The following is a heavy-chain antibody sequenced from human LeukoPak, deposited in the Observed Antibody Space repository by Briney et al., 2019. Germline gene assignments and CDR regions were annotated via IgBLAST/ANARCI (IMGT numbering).Heavy chain of an antibody. D-gene: IGHD3-22*01. CDR2: IYYSGST. CDR3: ARNGDDSSDYYYFDY. J-gene: IGHJ4*02. Sequence: SETLSLTCTVSGGSISSYFWSWIRQPPGKGLQWIGYIYYSGSTIYNPSLKSRVTISVDTSKNQFSLKLSSVTAADTAVYYCARNGDDSSDYYYFDYWGQGTLVTVSS. V-gene: IGHV4-59*01. CDR1: GGSISSYF.